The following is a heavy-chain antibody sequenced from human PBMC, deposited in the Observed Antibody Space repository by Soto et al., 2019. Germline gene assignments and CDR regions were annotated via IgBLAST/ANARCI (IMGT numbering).Heavy chain of an antibody. CDR3: ARERGYSYGYSGYWFDP. D-gene: IGHD5-18*01. J-gene: IGHJ5*02. CDR2: IWYDGSNK. Sequence: QVQLVESGGGVVQPGRSLRLSCAASGFTFSSYGMHWVRQAPGKGLEWVAVIWYDGSNKYYADSVKGRFTISRDKSKNTLYLQMHSLRAEATAVYYCARERGYSYGYSGYWFDPWGQGTLVTVSS. V-gene: IGHV3-33*01. CDR1: GFTFSSYG.